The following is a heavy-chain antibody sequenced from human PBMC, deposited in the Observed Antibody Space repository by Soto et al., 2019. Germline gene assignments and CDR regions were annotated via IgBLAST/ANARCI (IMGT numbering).Heavy chain of an antibody. Sequence: PGGSLRLSCAASGVTFSSYAMSWVRQAPGKGLEWVSAIGGSGGSTYYADSVKGRFTISRDNSKNTLFLQMNSLRAEDTAVYYCAKDPYYYDTSEMDVWGQGTTVTVSS. J-gene: IGHJ6*02. CDR3: AKDPYYYDTSEMDV. CDR1: GVTFSSYA. CDR2: IGGSGGST. D-gene: IGHD3-22*01. V-gene: IGHV3-23*01.